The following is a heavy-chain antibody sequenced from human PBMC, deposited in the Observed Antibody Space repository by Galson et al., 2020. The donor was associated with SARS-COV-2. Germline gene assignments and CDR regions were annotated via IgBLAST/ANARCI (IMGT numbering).Heavy chain of an antibody. CDR1: GGSISSGGYS. V-gene: IGHV4-30-4*07. J-gene: IGHJ4*02. Sequence: SETLSLTCAVSGGSISSGGYSWSWIRQPPGKGLEWIGYFYYSGSTYYNPSLKSRVTTSVDTSKNQFSLKLSSVTAADTAVYYCARAPNFTIFGVVTYFDYWGQGTLVTVSS. CDR2: FYYSGST. D-gene: IGHD3-3*01. CDR3: ARAPNFTIFGVVTYFDY.